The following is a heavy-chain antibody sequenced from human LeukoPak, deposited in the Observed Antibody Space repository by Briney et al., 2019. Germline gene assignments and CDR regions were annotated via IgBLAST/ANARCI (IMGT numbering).Heavy chain of an antibody. D-gene: IGHD3-10*01. Sequence: PGGSLRLSCAASGFTFSSYSMNWVRQAPGKGLEWVSSISSSSSYIYYADSVKGRFTISRDNAKNSLYLQMNSLRAEDTAVYYCARLVPNYYHGSWSSPRHFDYWGQGTLVTVSS. CDR2: ISSSSSYI. CDR1: GFTFSSYS. V-gene: IGHV3-21*01. J-gene: IGHJ4*02. CDR3: ARLVPNYYHGSWSSPRHFDY.